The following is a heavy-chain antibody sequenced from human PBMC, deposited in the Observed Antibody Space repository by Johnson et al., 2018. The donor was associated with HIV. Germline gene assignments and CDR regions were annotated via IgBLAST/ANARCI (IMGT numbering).Heavy chain of an antibody. Sequence: VQLVESGGGLVQPVGSLRLSCAASGFTVSNNYMSWVRQAPGKGLEWVSVIYSGGSTHYADSVKGRFTISRDNSKNTLYLQMNSLRVEDTAVYYCARDFGYYYDRWAFDIWGQGTMVTVSS. V-gene: IGHV3-66*01. CDR2: IYSGGST. J-gene: IGHJ3*02. CDR3: ARDFGYYYDRWAFDI. D-gene: IGHD3-22*01. CDR1: GFTVSNNY.